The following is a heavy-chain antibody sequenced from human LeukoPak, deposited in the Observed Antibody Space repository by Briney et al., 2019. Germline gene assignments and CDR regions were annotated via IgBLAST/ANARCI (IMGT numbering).Heavy chain of an antibody. D-gene: IGHD3-3*01. Sequence: SGGSLRLSCAASGFTFSSYGMHWVRQAPGKGLEWVAFIRYDGSNKYYADSVKGRFTISRDNSKNTLYLQMNSLRAEDTAVYYCAKLVGYYDFWSGYHFDYWGQGTLVTASS. CDR1: GFTFSSYG. CDR2: IRYDGSNK. V-gene: IGHV3-30*02. J-gene: IGHJ4*02. CDR3: AKLVGYYDFWSGYHFDY.